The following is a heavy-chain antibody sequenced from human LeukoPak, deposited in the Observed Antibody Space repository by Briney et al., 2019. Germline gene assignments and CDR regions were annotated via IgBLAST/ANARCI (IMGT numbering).Heavy chain of an antibody. CDR3: ARQGRQMATINYFDY. V-gene: IGHV4-39*01. CDR1: DVSISSSSYY. J-gene: IGHJ4*02. D-gene: IGHD5-24*01. CDR2: IYYSGIT. Sequence: SETLSLTCTVSDVSISSSSYYWGWIRQPPGKGLEWIGSIYYSGITYYNPSLNSRVTISVDTSKNQFSLKLSSVTAADTAVYYCARQGRQMATINYFDYWGQGTLVTVSS.